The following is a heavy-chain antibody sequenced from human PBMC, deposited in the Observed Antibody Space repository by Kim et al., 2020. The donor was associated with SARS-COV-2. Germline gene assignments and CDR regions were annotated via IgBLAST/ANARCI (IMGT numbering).Heavy chain of an antibody. CDR1: GFTVSTNY. V-gene: IGHV3-53*01. J-gene: IGHJ3*02. D-gene: IGHD4-17*01. CDR3: ARDQASIDYGHVFDI. Sequence: GGSLRLSCAASGFTVSTNYMSWVRQAPGKGLEWVSVIYSGGNTYYADSVKGRFTISRDNSKNTLYLQMNSLRAEDTAVYYCARDQASIDYGHVFDIWGQGTMVTVSS. CDR2: IYSGGNT.